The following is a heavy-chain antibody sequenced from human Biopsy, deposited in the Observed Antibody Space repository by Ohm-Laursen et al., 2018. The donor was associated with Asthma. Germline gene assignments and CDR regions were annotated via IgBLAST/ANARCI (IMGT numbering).Heavy chain of an antibody. CDR1: GFMFRSFG. Sequence: SLRLSCSASGFMFRSFGMHWVRQAPGKGLEWVAVISYDGNHKFYEDSVKGRFIISRDNSKNTVYLQMNSLGADDTAVYYCAKRRGYSGHDNDYWGQGTLVSVSS. V-gene: IGHV3-30*18. J-gene: IGHJ4*02. CDR3: AKRRGYSGHDNDY. CDR2: ISYDGNHK. D-gene: IGHD5-12*01.